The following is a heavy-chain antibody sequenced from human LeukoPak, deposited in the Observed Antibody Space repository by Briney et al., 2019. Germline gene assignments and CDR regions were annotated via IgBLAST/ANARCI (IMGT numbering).Heavy chain of an antibody. J-gene: IGHJ5*02. Sequence: GGSLRLSCAASGFTVSSNYMSWVRQAPGKGLEWVSVIYSGGSTYYADSVKGRFTISRDNSKNTLYLQMNSLRAEDTAVYYCARAYGGNDNWFDLWGQGTLVTVSS. D-gene: IGHD4-23*01. V-gene: IGHV3-53*01. CDR1: GFTVSSNY. CDR2: IYSGGST. CDR3: ARAYGGNDNWFDL.